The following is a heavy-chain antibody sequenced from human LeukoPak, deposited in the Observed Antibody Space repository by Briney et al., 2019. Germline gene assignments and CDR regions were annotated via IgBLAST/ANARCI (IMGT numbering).Heavy chain of an antibody. CDR1: GGSFSGYY. CDR2: INHSGST. Sequence: PSETLSLTCAVYGGSFSGYYWSWIRQPPGKGLEWIGEINHSGSTNYNPSLKSRVTISVDTSKNQFSLKLSSVTAADTAVYYCARMVGATSLYYYYYMDVWGKGTTVTVSS. J-gene: IGHJ6*03. D-gene: IGHD1-26*01. V-gene: IGHV4-34*01. CDR3: ARMVGATSLYYYYYMDV.